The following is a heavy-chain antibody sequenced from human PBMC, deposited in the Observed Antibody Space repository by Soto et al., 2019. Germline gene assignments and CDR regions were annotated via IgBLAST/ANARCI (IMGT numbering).Heavy chain of an antibody. CDR1: GGTFSSYA. J-gene: IGHJ5*02. D-gene: IGHD2-2*01. CDR2: IIPIFGTA. CDR3: ARSIFSTDCSSTSCYFWWFDP. V-gene: IGHV1-69*13. Sequence: SLKVACKASGGTFSSYAISWVRQAPGQGLEWMGGIIPIFGTANYAQKFQGRVTITADESTSTAYMELSSLRSEDTAVYYCARSIFSTDCSSTSCYFWWFDPWGQGTLVTVSS.